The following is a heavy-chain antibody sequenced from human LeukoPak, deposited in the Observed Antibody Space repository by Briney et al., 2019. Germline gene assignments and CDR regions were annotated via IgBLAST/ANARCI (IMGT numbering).Heavy chain of an antibody. CDR2: IYYSGST. D-gene: IGHD2-2*01. V-gene: IGHV4-59*01. Sequence: SETLSLTCTVSGGSISSYYWSWIRQPPGKGLERIGYIYYSGSTNYNPSLKSRVTISVDTSKNQFSLKLSSVTAADTAVYYCARDSNPAIVVVPAAPDGAFDIWGQGTMVTVSS. CDR3: ARDSNPAIVVVPAAPDGAFDI. J-gene: IGHJ3*02. CDR1: GGSISSYY.